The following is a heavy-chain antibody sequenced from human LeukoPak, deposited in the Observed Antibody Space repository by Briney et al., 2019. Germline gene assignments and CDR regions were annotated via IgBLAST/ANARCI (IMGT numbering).Heavy chain of an antibody. CDR1: GGSISSGDYY. Sequence: SQTLSLTCTVSGGSISSGDYYWSWIRQPPGKGLEWIGYIYYSGSTYYNPSLKSRVTISVDTSKNQFSLKLSSVTAADTAVYYCAIENYYDSSGYPGYFDYWGQGTLVTVSS. CDR2: IYYSGST. CDR3: AIENYYDSSGYPGYFDY. D-gene: IGHD3-22*01. J-gene: IGHJ4*02. V-gene: IGHV4-30-4*08.